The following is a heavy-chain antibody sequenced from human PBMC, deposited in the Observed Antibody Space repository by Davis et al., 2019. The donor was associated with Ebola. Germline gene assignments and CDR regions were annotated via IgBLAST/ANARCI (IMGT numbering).Heavy chain of an antibody. Sequence: PGGSLRLSCAASGFTFSSYGMHWVRQAPGKGLEWVAVIWYDGSNKYYADSVKGRITISRDNSKNTLYLQMNSLRAEDTAVYYCARHDYYYYGMDVWGQGTTVTVSS. CDR2: IWYDGSNK. J-gene: IGHJ6*02. CDR3: ARHDYYYYGMDV. CDR1: GFTFSSYG. V-gene: IGHV3-33*01.